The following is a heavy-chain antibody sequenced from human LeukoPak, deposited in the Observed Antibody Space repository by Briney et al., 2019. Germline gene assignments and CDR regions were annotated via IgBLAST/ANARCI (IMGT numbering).Heavy chain of an antibody. CDR1: GFTFDDYA. CDR3: AKDVCSGGSCYAEFDY. D-gene: IGHD2-15*01. CDR2: ISWNSGSI. V-gene: IGHV3-9*01. Sequence: GGSLRLSCAASGFTFDDYAMHWVRQAPGKGLEWVSGISWNSGSIGYADSVKGRFTISRDNAKNSLYPQMNSLRAEDTALYYCAKDVCSGGSCYAEFDYWGQGTLVTVSS. J-gene: IGHJ4*02.